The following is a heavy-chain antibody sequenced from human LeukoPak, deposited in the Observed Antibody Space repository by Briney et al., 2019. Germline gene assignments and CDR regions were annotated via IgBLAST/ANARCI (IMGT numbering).Heavy chain of an antibody. D-gene: IGHD2-2*01. CDR3: TTAPAAYTFDY. CDR2: IKSKTDGGTT. Sequence: GGSLRLSCVASGFTVSSNYMSWVRQAPGKGLEWVGRIKSKTDGGTTEYAAPVKGRFSISRDDSENTLYLQMNSLKTEDTAVYYCTTAPAAYTFDYWGQGTLVTVSS. CDR1: GFTVSSNY. V-gene: IGHV3-15*01. J-gene: IGHJ4*02.